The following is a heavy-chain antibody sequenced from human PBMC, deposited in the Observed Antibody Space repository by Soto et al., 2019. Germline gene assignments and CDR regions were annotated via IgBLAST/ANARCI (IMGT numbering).Heavy chain of an antibody. Sequence: QVQLVQSGAEVKKPGASVTVSCRSSGDTFNDYYIHWVRQAPGQGLKWMGWINPNGGVTKYAQKFQGWVTMTRDTSIRTVYMQLSTLRSDDTAVYYCARESGAATATLDYYYFDMDVWGTGTTVTVSS. V-gene: IGHV1-2*04. J-gene: IGHJ6*03. D-gene: IGHD6-25*01. CDR3: ARESGAATATLDYYYFDMDV. CDR2: INPNGGVT. CDR1: GDTFNDYY.